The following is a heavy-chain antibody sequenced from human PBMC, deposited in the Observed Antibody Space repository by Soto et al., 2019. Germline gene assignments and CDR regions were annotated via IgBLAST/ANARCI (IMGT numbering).Heavy chain of an antibody. Sequence: GGSMRLSCAASGFTFRSFTMNWVRQAPGKGLEWVSTISSNSAYIYYTDALRGRFTISRDNAKNSLHLQMNSLRAEDTAVYYCTRDASRDSSARGWFDPWGPGTLVTVSS. D-gene: IGHD6-13*01. J-gene: IGHJ5*02. CDR3: TRDASRDSSARGWFDP. CDR2: ISSNSAYI. V-gene: IGHV3-21*01. CDR1: GFTFRSFT.